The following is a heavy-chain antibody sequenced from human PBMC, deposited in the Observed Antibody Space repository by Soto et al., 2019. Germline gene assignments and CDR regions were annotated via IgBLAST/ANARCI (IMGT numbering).Heavy chain of an antibody. J-gene: IGHJ4*02. CDR3: ARSPFPQYDFWSGYPLPDY. D-gene: IGHD3-3*01. V-gene: IGHV3-48*01. Sequence: GGSLRLSCAASGFTFSSYSMNWVRQAPGKGLEWVSYISSSSSTIYYADSVKGRFTISRDNAKNSLYLQMNSLRAEDTAVYYCARSPFPQYDFWSGYPLPDYWGQGTLVNVSS. CDR1: GFTFSSYS. CDR2: ISSSSSTI.